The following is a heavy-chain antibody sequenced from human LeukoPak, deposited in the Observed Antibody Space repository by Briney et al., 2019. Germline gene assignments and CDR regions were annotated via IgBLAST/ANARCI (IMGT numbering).Heavy chain of an antibody. J-gene: IGHJ4*02. D-gene: IGHD3-3*01. CDR1: GFTFSSYS. CDR2: ISSSSSYI. V-gene: IGHV3-21*01. Sequence: GGSLRLSCAASGFTFSSYSMNWVRQAPGRGLEWVSSISSSSSYIYYADSVKGRFTISRDNAKNSLYLQVNSLRAEDTAVYYCARESAWYFDYWGQGTLVTVSS. CDR3: ARESAWYFDY.